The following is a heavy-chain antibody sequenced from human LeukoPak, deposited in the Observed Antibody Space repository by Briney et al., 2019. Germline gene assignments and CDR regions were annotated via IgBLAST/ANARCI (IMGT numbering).Heavy chain of an antibody. CDR3: AKELESYTSVYFFDF. CDR1: GFTFSSYW. V-gene: IGHV3-74*01. D-gene: IGHD6-19*01. Sequence: PGGSLRLSCAASGFTFSSYWMHWVRQAPGKGLVWVSRINSDGSSTSYADSVKGRFTISRDNAKNSLYLQMNSLRAEDTAVYYCAKELESYTSVYFFDFWGQGTQVTVSS. J-gene: IGHJ4*02. CDR2: INSDGSST.